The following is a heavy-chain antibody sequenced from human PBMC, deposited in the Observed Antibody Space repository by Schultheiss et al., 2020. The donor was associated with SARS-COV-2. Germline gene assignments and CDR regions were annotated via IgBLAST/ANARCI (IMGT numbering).Heavy chain of an antibody. D-gene: IGHD3-10*02. J-gene: IGHJ4*02. Sequence: GESLKISCAASGFTFSSYSMNWVRQAPGKGLEWVSYISTGSSARYYADSVKGRFTISRDNAKNSLYLQMNSLRADDTAVYYCARRGNYVSFDYWGQGTLVTVSS. CDR2: ISTGSSAR. CDR1: GFTFSSYS. V-gene: IGHV3-48*01. CDR3: ARRGNYVSFDY.